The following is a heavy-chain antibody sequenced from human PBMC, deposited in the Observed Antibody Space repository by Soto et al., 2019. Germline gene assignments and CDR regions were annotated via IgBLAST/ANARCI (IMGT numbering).Heavy chain of an antibody. CDR3: AKTWRQVDYSDH. CDR1: GFTFSSYS. V-gene: IGHV3-23*01. J-gene: IGHJ4*02. D-gene: IGHD2-15*01. Sequence: PGGSLRLSCAASGFTFSSYSMNWVRRDPGRGLEWVSTISGTSDLSFYADSVKGRFTISRDNSKNTLYLQMNSLRAEDTAVYFCAKTWRQVDYSDHWGQGTLVTVSS. CDR2: ISGTSDLS.